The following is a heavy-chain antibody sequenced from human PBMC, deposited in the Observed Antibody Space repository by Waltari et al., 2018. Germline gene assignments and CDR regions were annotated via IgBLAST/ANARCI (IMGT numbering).Heavy chain of an antibody. CDR3: VRDQWFAFDI. CDR2: IMTDGREE. J-gene: IGHJ3*02. Sequence: EVQLVESGGCLVQPGGSLRLSCAAPGSPLSNYWMSWVRQAPGKGPEWVANIMTDGREEYYVDSVRGRITISRDNAKNSLYLQMNSLRPEDTAVYYCVRDQWFAFDIWGQGTMVTVSS. V-gene: IGHV3-7*01. D-gene: IGHD3-22*01. CDR1: GSPLSNYW.